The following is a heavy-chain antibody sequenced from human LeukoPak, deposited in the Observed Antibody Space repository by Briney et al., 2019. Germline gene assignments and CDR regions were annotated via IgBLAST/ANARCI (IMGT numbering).Heavy chain of an antibody. V-gene: IGHV3-23*01. J-gene: IGHJ4*02. D-gene: IGHD3-10*02. Sequence: PGGSLRLSCATSGFTFSSYAMSWVRQAPGKGLEWVSTVSGGGGSTWYADSVEGRFTISRDNSKNTLYLQMNSLRAEDTAVYYCATYVRGDFDYWGQGTLVTVSS. CDR3: ATYVRGDFDY. CDR1: GFTFSSYA. CDR2: VSGGGGST.